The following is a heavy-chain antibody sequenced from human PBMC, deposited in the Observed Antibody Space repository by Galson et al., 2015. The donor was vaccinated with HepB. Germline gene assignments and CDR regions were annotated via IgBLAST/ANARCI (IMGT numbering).Heavy chain of an antibody. J-gene: IGHJ4*02. CDR1: GFTFRYYA. V-gene: IGHV3-23*01. Sequence: SLRLSCAASGFTFRYYAMTWVRQAPGKGLEWVSTVSGSGDSTYYADSVKGRFTISRDNAKNSLYLQMNSLRAEDTAVYYCTRGSGYSSGPFDHWGQGTLVAVSS. D-gene: IGHD5-18*01. CDR2: VSGSGDST. CDR3: TRGSGYSSGPFDH.